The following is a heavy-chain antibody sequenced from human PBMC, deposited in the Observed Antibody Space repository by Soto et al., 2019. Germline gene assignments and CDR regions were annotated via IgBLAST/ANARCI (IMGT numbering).Heavy chain of an antibody. CDR2: IMPMFGAP. CDR1: GGTFSTYS. J-gene: IGHJ3*02. D-gene: IGHD1-7*01. V-gene: IGHV1-69*18. Sequence: QVQLVQSGAEVKKPGSSVKVSCRASGGTFSTYSINWVRQAPGQGLEWMGNIMPMFGAPPYARKFQGRATITSDESTTTAYMELRSLTSEDTAVYYCVRGCCNRNYAPDCLGIWGQGTMVTVSS. CDR3: VRGCCNRNYAPDCLGI.